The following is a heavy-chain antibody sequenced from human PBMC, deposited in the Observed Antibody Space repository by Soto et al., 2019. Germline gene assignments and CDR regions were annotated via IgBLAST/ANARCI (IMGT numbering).Heavy chain of an antibody. CDR2: ISASGGLK. CDR1: GFTFSNYA. V-gene: IGHV3-23*01. CDR3: AREVGAPSGWLDP. J-gene: IGHJ5*02. Sequence: EVQLSESGGDLRQPGGSLRLSCAASGFTFSNYAMTWVRQTPGKGLEWVSGISASGGLKYYADSVQGRFTVSRDNSKNILYLQMDNLRDGDTALYYCAREVGAPSGWLDPWGQGTQVTVS. D-gene: IGHD1-26*01.